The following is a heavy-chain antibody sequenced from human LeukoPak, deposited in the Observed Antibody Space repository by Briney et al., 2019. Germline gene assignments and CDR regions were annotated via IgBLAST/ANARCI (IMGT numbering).Heavy chain of an antibody. CDR1: GFTFSSYW. J-gene: IGHJ6*03. D-gene: IGHD2-2*01. CDR3: AKGLYCSSTSCYPYYYYYMDV. V-gene: IGHV3-23*01. CDR2: IGGSGDNT. Sequence: GGSLRLSCAASGFTFSSYWMSWVRQAPGKGLEWVSTIGGSGDNTYYADSVKGRFTISRDNSKNTLYLQINSLRAEDTAVYYCAKGLYCSSTSCYPYYYYYMDVWGKGTTVTISS.